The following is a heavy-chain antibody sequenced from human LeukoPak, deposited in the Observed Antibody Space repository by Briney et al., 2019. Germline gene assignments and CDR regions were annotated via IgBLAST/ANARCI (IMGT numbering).Heavy chain of an antibody. CDR1: GGSISSGGCY. V-gene: IGHV4-30-2*01. D-gene: IGHD3-22*01. Sequence: SETLSLTCTVTGGSISSGGCYWSWIRQPPGKGLEWIGYIYHSGSTYYNPSLKSRVTVSVDRSKNQFSLKLSSVTAADTAVYYCARDPRRHYYDSSLGGFDHWGQGTLVTVSS. CDR2: IYHSGST. CDR3: ARDPRRHYYDSSLGGFDH. J-gene: IGHJ5*02.